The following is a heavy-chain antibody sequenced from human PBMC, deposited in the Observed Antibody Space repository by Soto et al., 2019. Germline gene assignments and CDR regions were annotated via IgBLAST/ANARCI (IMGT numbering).Heavy chain of an antibody. J-gene: IGHJ4*02. Sequence: QITLKESGPTLVKPTQTLTLTCTFSGFSLTTSGVGVGWIRQPPGRALEWLALIYWDNDKRYSPSLKNRLTITKDTSNNQVVLTMTNMDPVDTGTYYCAHRLINNSGFWSWGDFDYWGQGTLVTVSS. CDR2: IYWDNDK. V-gene: IGHV2-5*02. CDR1: GFSLTTSGVG. D-gene: IGHD5-12*01. CDR3: AHRLINNSGFWSWGDFDY.